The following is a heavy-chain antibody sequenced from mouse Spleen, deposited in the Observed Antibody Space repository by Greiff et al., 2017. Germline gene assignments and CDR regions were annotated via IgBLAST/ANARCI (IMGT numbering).Heavy chain of an antibody. D-gene: IGHD2-3*01. Sequence: EVKLVESGPGLVKPSQSLSLTCSVTGYSITSGYYWNWIRQFPGNKLEWMGYISYDGSNNYNPSLKNRISITRDTSKNQFFLKLNSVTTEDTATYYWSREGDGYYAWFAYWGQGTLVTVSA. CDR2: ISYDGSN. CDR3: SREGDGYYAWFAY. J-gene: IGHJ3*01. CDR1: GYSITSGYY. V-gene: IGHV3-6*02.